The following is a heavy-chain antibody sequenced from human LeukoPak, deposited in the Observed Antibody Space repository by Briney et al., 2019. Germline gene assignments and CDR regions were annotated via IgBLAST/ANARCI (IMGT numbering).Heavy chain of an antibody. Sequence: GASVKVSCKASGYTFTSYYMHWVRQAPGQGLEWMGIINPSGGSTSYAQKFQGRVTMTRDTSTSTVYMELSSLRSEDTAVYYCARVSGGPLGTYLFDYWGQGTLVTVSS. V-gene: IGHV1-46*01. J-gene: IGHJ4*02. CDR1: GYTFTSYY. CDR2: INPSGGST. CDR3: ARVSGGPLGTYLFDY. D-gene: IGHD1-26*01.